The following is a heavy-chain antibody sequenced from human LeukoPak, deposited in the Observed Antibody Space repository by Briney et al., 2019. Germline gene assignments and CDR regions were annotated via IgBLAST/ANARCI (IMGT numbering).Heavy chain of an antibody. V-gene: IGHV1-69*06. D-gene: IGHD3-22*01. Sequence: ASVKVSCKASGGTFSSYAISWVRQAPGQGLEWMGGIIPIFGTANYAQKFQGRVTITADKSTSTAYMELSSLRSEDTAVYYCARDQYYYDSSGYDYYYYYMDVWGKGTTVTVSS. CDR1: GGTFSSYA. CDR3: ARDQYYYDSSGYDYYYYYMDV. J-gene: IGHJ6*03. CDR2: IIPIFGTA.